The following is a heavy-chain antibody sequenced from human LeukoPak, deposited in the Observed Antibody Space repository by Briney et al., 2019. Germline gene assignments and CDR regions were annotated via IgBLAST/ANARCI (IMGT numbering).Heavy chain of an antibody. V-gene: IGHV1-2*02. Sequence: APVKVSCKASGYTSTAYYMHSVRQAPGHGLEWRGWINPKSGGTNYAQKFQGRVTMTRDTSISTAYMELSRLRSDDTAVYYCARDPTPLHYYDSSGYALDYWGQGTLVTVSS. CDR2: INPKSGGT. D-gene: IGHD3-22*01. CDR1: GYTSTAYY. CDR3: ARDPTPLHYYDSSGYALDY. J-gene: IGHJ4*02.